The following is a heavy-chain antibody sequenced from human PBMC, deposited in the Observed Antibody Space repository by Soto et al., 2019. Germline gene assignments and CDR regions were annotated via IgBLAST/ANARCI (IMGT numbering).Heavy chain of an antibody. Sequence: GESLKISCQGSGFSFSSYWIAWVRQMPGKGLEWMGIIYPGDSDTRNNPSFQGQVTISADKSISTAYLQWSSLKASDTAMYYCARGVEKSIINYGMDVWGQGTTVTVSS. J-gene: IGHJ6*02. CDR3: ARGVEKSIINYGMDV. CDR1: GFSFSSYW. V-gene: IGHV5-51*01. D-gene: IGHD1-20*01. CDR2: IYPGDSDT.